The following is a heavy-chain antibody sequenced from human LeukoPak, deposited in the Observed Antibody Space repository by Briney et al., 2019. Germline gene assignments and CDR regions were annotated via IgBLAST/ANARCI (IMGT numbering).Heavy chain of an antibody. CDR2: IYYSRST. CDR3: ARSDIWGSYRFLDY. V-gene: IGHV4-39*07. CDR1: GGSISSSSYY. Sequence: PSETLSLTCTVSGGSISSSSYYWGWIRQPPGKGLEWIGSIYYSRSTYYNPSLKSRVTISVDTSKNQFSLKLSSVTAADTAVYYCARSDIWGSYRFLDYWGQGALVTVSS. J-gene: IGHJ4*02. D-gene: IGHD3-16*02.